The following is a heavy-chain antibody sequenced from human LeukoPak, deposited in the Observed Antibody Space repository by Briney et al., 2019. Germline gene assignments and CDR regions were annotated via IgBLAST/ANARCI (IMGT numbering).Heavy chain of an antibody. V-gene: IGHV4-59*01. CDR2: IYYGGST. D-gene: IGHD3-22*01. Sequence: PSETLSLTCTVSDGSITGCYWTWIRQPPGKGLEWIGYIYYGGSTNYNPSLKSRVSISVDTYKNGFSLRLSSVTAADTAIYYCARGHYYNSNSYLGFEYWGQGILVTVSS. J-gene: IGHJ4*02. CDR1: DGSITGCY. CDR3: ARGHYYNSNSYLGFEY.